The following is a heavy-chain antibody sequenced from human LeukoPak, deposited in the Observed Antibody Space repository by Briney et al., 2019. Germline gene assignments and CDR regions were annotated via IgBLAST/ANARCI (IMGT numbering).Heavy chain of an antibody. J-gene: IGHJ5*02. CDR1: GGTFSSYA. V-gene: IGHV1-69*13. D-gene: IGHD1-1*01. CDR2: IIPIFGTA. Sequence: EASVKVSCKASGGTFSSYAISWVRQAPGQGLEWMGGIIPIFGTANYAQKFQGRVTITADESTSIAYMELSSLRSEDTAAYYCARVPRPATSGGWFDPWGQGTLVTVSS. CDR3: ARVPRPATSGGWFDP.